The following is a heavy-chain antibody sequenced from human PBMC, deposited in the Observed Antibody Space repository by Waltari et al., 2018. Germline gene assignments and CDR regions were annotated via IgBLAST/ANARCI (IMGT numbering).Heavy chain of an antibody. Sequence: EVQLVESGGGLIQPGGSLRLSCAASGFTVSNNYMSWVRQAPGKGLEWVSVIYSGGSTYYTDSVNGRFTISRDNAKTTLYLQMNSLRAEDTAVYYCARVNNWGWYFDYWGQGTLVTVSS. CDR2: IYSGGST. CDR1: GFTVSNNY. D-gene: IGHD7-27*01. V-gene: IGHV3-53*01. J-gene: IGHJ4*02. CDR3: ARVNNWGWYFDY.